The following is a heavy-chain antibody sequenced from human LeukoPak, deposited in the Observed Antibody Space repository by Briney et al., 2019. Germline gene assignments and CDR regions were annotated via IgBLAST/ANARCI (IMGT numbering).Heavy chain of an antibody. CDR3: ARDSLARYGNGLAFDI. D-gene: IGHD5-18*01. Sequence: PGGSLRLSCAASGFTFSSYWMSWVRQAPGKGLEWVANIKQDGSEKYYVDSVKGRFTISRDNAKNSLYLQMNRLRAEDTAVYYCARDSLARYGNGLAFDIWGQGTMVTVSS. CDR2: IKQDGSEK. CDR1: GFTFSSYW. V-gene: IGHV3-7*01. J-gene: IGHJ3*02.